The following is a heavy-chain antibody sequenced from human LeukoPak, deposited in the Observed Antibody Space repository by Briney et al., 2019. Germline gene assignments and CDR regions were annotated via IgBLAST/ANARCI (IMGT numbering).Heavy chain of an antibody. CDR1: GFTFSSYG. CDR3: AKDGTGDILTGYAPLDLDY. J-gene: IGHJ4*02. Sequence: PGGSLRLSCAASGFTFSSYGMHWVRQAPGKGLGWVAFIRYDGSNKYYADSVKGRFTISRDNSKNTLYLQMNSLRAEDTAVYHCAKDGTGDILTGYAPLDLDYWGQGTLVTVSS. D-gene: IGHD3-9*01. V-gene: IGHV3-30*02. CDR2: IRYDGSNK.